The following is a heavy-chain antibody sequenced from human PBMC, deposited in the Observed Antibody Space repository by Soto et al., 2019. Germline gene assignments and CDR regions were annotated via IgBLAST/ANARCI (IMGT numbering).Heavy chain of an antibody. CDR1: GFTFSSYG. J-gene: IGHJ4*02. Sequence: SLRLSCAASGFTFSSYGMHWVRQAPGKGLEWVAVIWYDGSNKYYADSVKGRFTISRDNSKNTLYLQMHSLRAEDTAVYYCARGDSGYDTDYWGQGTLVTVSS. V-gene: IGHV3-33*01. CDR2: IWYDGSNK. D-gene: IGHD5-12*01. CDR3: ARGDSGYDTDY.